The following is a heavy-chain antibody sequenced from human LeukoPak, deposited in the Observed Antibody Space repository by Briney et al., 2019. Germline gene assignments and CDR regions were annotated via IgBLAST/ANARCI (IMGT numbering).Heavy chain of an antibody. CDR3: ARGQRGVVVVAANHWYFDL. CDR1: SGTFSGYY. V-gene: IGHV4-34*01. D-gene: IGHD2-15*01. J-gene: IGHJ2*01. Sequence: PSETLSLTCAVYSGTFSGYYWSWIRQPPGKGLEWIGEINHSGSTNYNPSLKSRVTISVDTSKNQFSLKLSSVTAADTAVYYCARGQRGVVVVAANHWYFDLWGRGTLVTVSS. CDR2: INHSGST.